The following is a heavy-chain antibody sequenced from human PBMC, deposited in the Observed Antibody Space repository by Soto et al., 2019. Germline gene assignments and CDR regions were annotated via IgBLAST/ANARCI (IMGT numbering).Heavy chain of an antibody. CDR2: IYWADDK. Sequence: QITLKESGPTLVKPTQTLTLTCTFSGFSVSTSGVGVAWIRQPPGKALEWLALIYWADDKRYSPFLQSRVTITKDTSKNQVVMTMTNMDPVDTATYYCAHKGGRGAAMDVWGQGTTVTVSS. J-gene: IGHJ6*02. CDR3: AHKGGRGAAMDV. D-gene: IGHD2-15*01. CDR1: GFSVSTSGVG. V-gene: IGHV2-5*02.